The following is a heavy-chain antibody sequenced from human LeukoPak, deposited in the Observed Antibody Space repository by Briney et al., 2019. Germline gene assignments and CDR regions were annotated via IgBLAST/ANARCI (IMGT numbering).Heavy chain of an antibody. CDR3: ARENWFDS. V-gene: IGHV1-2*02. J-gene: IGHJ5*01. Sequence: ASVKVSCKASGYTFIGYYMHWVRQAPGQGLEWMGWINPNSGVTNYAQKFQDRVTMTRDTSISTAYMELSGLTSDDTAVYYCARENWFDSWGQGTLVSVSS. CDR2: INPNSGVT. CDR1: GYTFIGYY.